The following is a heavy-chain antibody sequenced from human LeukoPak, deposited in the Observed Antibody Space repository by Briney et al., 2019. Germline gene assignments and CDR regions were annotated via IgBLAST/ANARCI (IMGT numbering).Heavy chain of an antibody. CDR2: IYYSGIT. Sequence: SETLSLTCTVSGGSISSFYWSWIRQPPGNGLEWIGYIYYSGITNYNPSLKSRVTMSVDTSKNQFSLNLSSVTAADTAVYYCARDSRYCNSISCYGRPGYYGLDVWGQGTTVTVSS. J-gene: IGHJ6*02. V-gene: IGHV4-59*01. CDR1: GGSISSFY. D-gene: IGHD2-2*01. CDR3: ARDSRYCNSISCYGRPGYYGLDV.